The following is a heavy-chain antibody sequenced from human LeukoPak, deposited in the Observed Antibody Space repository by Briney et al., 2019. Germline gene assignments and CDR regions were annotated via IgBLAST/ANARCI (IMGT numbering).Heavy chain of an antibody. Sequence: ASVRVSCQASGYNFKDYHIHWVRQAPGQGLEWMGFISPNTGGTNYALQFRGRVTVTGDTSINTAFLEINDLKSDDTAVYYCARGWELQLSRTYFDYWGQGTLVTVSS. V-gene: IGHV1-2*02. CDR3: ARGWELQLSRTYFDY. D-gene: IGHD1-26*01. CDR2: ISPNTGGT. J-gene: IGHJ4*02. CDR1: GYNFKDYH.